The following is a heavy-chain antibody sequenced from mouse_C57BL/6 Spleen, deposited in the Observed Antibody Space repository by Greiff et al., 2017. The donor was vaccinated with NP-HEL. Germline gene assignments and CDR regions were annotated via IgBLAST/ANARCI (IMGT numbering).Heavy chain of an antibody. V-gene: IGHV1-26*01. CDR1: GYTFTDYY. Sequence: EVQLQQSGPELVKPGASVKISCKASGYTFTDYYMNWVKQSHGKSLEWIGDINPNNGGTSYNQKFKGKATLTVDKSSSTAYMELRSLTSEDSAVYYCARIYYDYDVSYFDYWGQGTTLTVSS. D-gene: IGHD2-4*01. J-gene: IGHJ2*01. CDR3: ARIYYDYDVSYFDY. CDR2: INPNNGGT.